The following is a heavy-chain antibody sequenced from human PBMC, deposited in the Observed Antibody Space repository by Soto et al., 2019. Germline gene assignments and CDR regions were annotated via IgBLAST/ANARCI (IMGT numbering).Heavy chain of an antibody. CDR3: ARDPEWELLGNYFDS. D-gene: IGHD1-26*01. Sequence: GGSLRLSCAASGVTFSSYAMHWVRQAPGKGLEWVAVISYDGSNKYYADSVKGRFTISRDNSKNTLYLQMNSLRAEDTAVYYCARDPEWELLGNYFDSWGQGTLVTVSS. J-gene: IGHJ4*02. V-gene: IGHV3-30-3*01. CDR2: ISYDGSNK. CDR1: GVTFSSYA.